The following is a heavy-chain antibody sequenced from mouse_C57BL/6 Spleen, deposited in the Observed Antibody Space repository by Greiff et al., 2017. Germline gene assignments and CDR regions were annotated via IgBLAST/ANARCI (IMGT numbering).Heavy chain of an antibody. J-gene: IGHJ3*01. V-gene: IGHV1-69*01. D-gene: IGHD1-1*01. CDR1: GYTFTSYW. CDR2: IDPSDSYT. CDR3: ARTAVVATRGFAY. Sequence: QVQLQQPGAELVMPGASVKLSCKASGYTFTSYWMHWVKQRPGQGLEWIGEIDPSDSYTNYNQKFKGKSTLTVDKSASTAYFQLSSLTSEDSAVYYCARTAVVATRGFAYWGQGTLVTVSA.